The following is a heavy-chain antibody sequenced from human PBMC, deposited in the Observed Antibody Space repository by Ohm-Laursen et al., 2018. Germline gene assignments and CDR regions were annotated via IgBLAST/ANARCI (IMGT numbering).Heavy chain of an antibody. J-gene: IGHJ4*02. CDR3: AKKGSYYDSSGYFFAADY. Sequence: SLRLSCAASGFTFSSYGMHWVRQAPGKGLEWVAVIWYDGSNKYYADSVKGRFTISRDNSKNTLYLQMNSLRAEDTAVYYCAKKGSYYDSSGYFFAADYWGQGTLVTISS. CDR2: IWYDGSNK. CDR1: GFTFSSYG. D-gene: IGHD3-22*01. V-gene: IGHV3-33*06.